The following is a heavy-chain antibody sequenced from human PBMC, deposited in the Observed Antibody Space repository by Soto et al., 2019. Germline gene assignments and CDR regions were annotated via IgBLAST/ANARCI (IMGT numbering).Heavy chain of an antibody. CDR1: GDSMSGFY. CDR2: INYVGRTS. CDR3: ARFRRNYFDC. V-gene: IGHV4-59*01. J-gene: IGHJ4*02. D-gene: IGHD3-10*01. Sequence: QVQLQESGPGLVKPSETLSLTCTVSGDSMSGFYWSWIRQTPGKGLEWIGYINYVGRTSYYSPSLQSRVTISLDSSKNQFSLILSSVTAADTAVYFCARFRRNYFDCWGQGTLVTVSS.